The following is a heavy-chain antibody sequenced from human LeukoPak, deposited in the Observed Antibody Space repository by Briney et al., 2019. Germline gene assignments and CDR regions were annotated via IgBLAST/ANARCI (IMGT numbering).Heavy chain of an antibody. CDR1: GFTFSSYG. J-gene: IGHJ4*02. D-gene: IGHD2-2*01. CDR2: IWYDGSNK. Sequence: HPGGSLRLSCAASGFTFSSYGMHWVRQAPGKGLEWVAVIWYDGSNKYYADSVKGRFTISRDNSKNTLYLQMNSLRAEDAAVYYCARERDIVVVPAAMDFDYWGQGTLVTVSS. V-gene: IGHV3-33*01. CDR3: ARERDIVVVPAAMDFDY.